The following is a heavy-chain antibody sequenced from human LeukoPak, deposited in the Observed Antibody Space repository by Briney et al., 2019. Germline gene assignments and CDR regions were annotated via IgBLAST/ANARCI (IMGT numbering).Heavy chain of an antibody. Sequence: GGSLRLSCAASGFTFSSYGMHWVRQAPGKGLEWVAVISYDGSNKYYADSVKGRFTISRDNSKNTLYLQMNSLRAEDTAVYYCAKSQKKDPIYYGMDVWGQGTTVTVSS. CDR1: GFTFSSYG. J-gene: IGHJ6*02. CDR2: ISYDGSNK. CDR3: AKSQKKDPIYYGMDV. V-gene: IGHV3-30*18.